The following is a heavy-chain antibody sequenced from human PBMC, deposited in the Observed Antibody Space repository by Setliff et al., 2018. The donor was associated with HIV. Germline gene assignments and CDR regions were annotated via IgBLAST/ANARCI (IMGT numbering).Heavy chain of an antibody. D-gene: IGHD4-17*01. CDR1: GFTFSSYT. CDR3: AKDFQWSTVNTPLNYQYGMDV. Sequence: PGGSLRLSCAASGFTFSSYTMNWVRQAPGKWLDWVSYISSSGSTIYYADSVKGRFTISRDNSKNTLYLQMNNLRPEDTAVYYCAKDFQWSTVNTPLNYQYGMDVWGQGTTVTVSS. V-gene: IGHV3-48*04. J-gene: IGHJ6*02. CDR2: ISSSGSTI.